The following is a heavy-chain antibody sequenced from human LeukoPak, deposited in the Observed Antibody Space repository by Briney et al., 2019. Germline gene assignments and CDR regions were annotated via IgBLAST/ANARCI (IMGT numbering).Heavy chain of an antibody. CDR2: IASGGGRDT. Sequence: PGGSLRLSCAASGFTFSTSAMTWVRQAPGKGLDWVSSIASGGGRDTYYADSVKGRFTISGDSSKNTLYLQMNSLRPEDTALYFCAKGGIGEGGLHYWGQGTLVTASS. D-gene: IGHD2-15*01. J-gene: IGHJ4*02. V-gene: IGHV3-23*01. CDR1: GFTFSTSA. CDR3: AKGGIGEGGLHY.